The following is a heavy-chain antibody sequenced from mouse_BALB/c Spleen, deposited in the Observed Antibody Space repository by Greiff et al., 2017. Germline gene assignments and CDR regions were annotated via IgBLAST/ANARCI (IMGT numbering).Heavy chain of an antibody. V-gene: IGHV5-6-4*01. CDR1: GFTFSSYA. CDR2: ISSGGSYT. CDR3: AREGNYYGSRGYFDY. D-gene: IGHD1-1*01. Sequence: EVKLMESGGGLVKPGGSLKLSCAASGFTFSSYAMSWVRQTPEKRLEWVATISSGGSYTYYPDSVKGRFTISRDNAKNNLYLQMSSLKSEDTAMYYCAREGNYYGSRGYFDYWGQGTTLTVSS. J-gene: IGHJ2*01.